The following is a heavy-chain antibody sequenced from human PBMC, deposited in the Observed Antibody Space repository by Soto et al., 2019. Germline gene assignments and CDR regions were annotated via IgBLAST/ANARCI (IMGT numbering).Heavy chain of an antibody. Sequence: SETLSLTCAVNGGSFGGYYWSWIRQPPGKGLEWIGEISQSGGTKYISPLKSRVIISVDTSKNQFSLNLSSVTAADTAVYYCATMLITGTTPYYFDYWGQGTLVTVSS. CDR3: ATMLITGTTPYYFDY. J-gene: IGHJ4*02. D-gene: IGHD1-20*01. V-gene: IGHV4-34*01. CDR2: ISQSGGT. CDR1: GGSFGGYY.